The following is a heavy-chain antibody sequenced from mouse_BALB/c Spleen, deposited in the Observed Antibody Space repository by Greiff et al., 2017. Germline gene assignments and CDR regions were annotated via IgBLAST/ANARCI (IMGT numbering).Heavy chain of an antibody. CDR3: ARNDRYDVFYAMDY. J-gene: IGHJ4*01. CDR1: GDSITSGY. D-gene: IGHD2-14*01. Sequence: EVNVVESGPSLVKPSQTLSLTCSVTGDSITSGYWNWIRKFPGNKLEYMGYISYSGSTYYNPSLKSRISITRDTSKNQYYLQLNSVTTEDTATYYCARNDRYDVFYAMDYWGQGTSVTVSS. V-gene: IGHV3-8*02. CDR2: ISYSGST.